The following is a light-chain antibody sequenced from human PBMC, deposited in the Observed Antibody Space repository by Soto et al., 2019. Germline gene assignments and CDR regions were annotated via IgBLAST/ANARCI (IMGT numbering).Light chain of an antibody. Sequence: SPGTLALSAGERATLSCRASQSVGSNYLAWYQQKPGQAPRLLIYAASSRATAIPDRFSASGSGTDFTLTISRLEPEDFAVYMCQQYSNSHITLGQGTRLEIK. CDR3: QQYSNSHIT. J-gene: IGKJ5*01. V-gene: IGKV3-20*01. CDR1: QSVGSNY. CDR2: AAS.